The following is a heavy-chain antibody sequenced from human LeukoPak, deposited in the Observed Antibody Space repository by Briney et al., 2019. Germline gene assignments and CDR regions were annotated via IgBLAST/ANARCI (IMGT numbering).Heavy chain of an antibody. CDR1: GYTFTGYY. J-gene: IGHJ3*02. CDR2: INPNSGGT. V-gene: IGHV1-2*02. CDR3: ARDKWSGYYYDAFDI. Sequence: ASVKLSCKASGYTFTGYYMHWVRQAPGQGLEWMGWINPNSGGTNYAQKFQGRVTMTRDTSISTAYMELSRLRSDDTAVYYCARDKWSGYYYDAFDIWGQGTMVTVSS. D-gene: IGHD3-22*01.